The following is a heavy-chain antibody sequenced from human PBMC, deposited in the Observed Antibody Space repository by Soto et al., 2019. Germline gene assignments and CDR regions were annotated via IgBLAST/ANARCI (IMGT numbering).Heavy chain of an antibody. J-gene: IGHJ4*02. CDR1: GGSVNSDNFY. D-gene: IGHD6-6*01. V-gene: IGHV4-61*01. Sequence: QVHLQESGPGQVKPSETLSLICTVSGGSVNSDNFYWSWIRQPPGRGLEWIGYVYYTGSTNYNPSLKSRVTISIDTSRNQFSLKLSSVAAADTAVYYCAREFSNSPEAFDSWGQGGLVTVSS. CDR2: VYYTGST. CDR3: AREFSNSPEAFDS.